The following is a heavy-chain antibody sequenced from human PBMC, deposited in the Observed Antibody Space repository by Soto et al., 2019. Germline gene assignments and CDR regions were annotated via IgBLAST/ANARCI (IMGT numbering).Heavy chain of an antibody. Sequence: QVQLVQSGAEVKKPGSSVKVSCKASGGTFSSYTISWVRQAPGQGLEWMGRIIPILGIANYAQKFQGRDTITADKSTSTAYMELRSLRSENTAVYYCARSKDYGGNSPFGYWGQGTLVTVSS. CDR2: IIPILGIA. CDR1: GGTFSSYT. D-gene: IGHD4-17*01. V-gene: IGHV1-69*02. J-gene: IGHJ4*02. CDR3: ARSKDYGGNSPFGY.